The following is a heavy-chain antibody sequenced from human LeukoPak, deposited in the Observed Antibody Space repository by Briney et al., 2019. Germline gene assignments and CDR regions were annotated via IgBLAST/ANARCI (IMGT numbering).Heavy chain of an antibody. CDR3: ARVSYYYYGSGSYSQDAFDI. V-gene: IGHV3-7*01. D-gene: IGHD3-10*01. J-gene: IGHJ3*02. Sequence: PGGSLRLSCAVSGFTFSSYWMSWVRQAPGKGLEWVANIEQDGSEKYYVDSVKGRFTISRDNAKNSLYLQMNSLRAEDTAVYYCARVSYYYYGSGSYSQDAFDIWGQGTMVTVSS. CDR2: IEQDGSEK. CDR1: GFTFSSYW.